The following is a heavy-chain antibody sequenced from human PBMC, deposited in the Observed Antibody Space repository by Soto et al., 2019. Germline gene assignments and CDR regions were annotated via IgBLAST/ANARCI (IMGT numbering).Heavy chain of an antibody. D-gene: IGHD3-3*01. CDR2: IDRGDSYT. J-gene: IGHJ4*02. CDR1: GYSFTSYW. CDR3: ARHLGPHRFWSGYPLYYFDY. V-gene: IGHV5-10-1*01. Sequence: PGESLKISCKGSGYSFTSYWISWVRQMPGKGREWMGRIDRGDSYTNYSPSFQGHVTISADKSISTAYLQWSSLKASDTAMYYCARHLGPHRFWSGYPLYYFDYWGQGTLVTVSS.